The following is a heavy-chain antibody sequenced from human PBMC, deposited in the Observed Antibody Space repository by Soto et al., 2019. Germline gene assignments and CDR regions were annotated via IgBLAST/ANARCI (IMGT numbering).Heavy chain of an antibody. D-gene: IGHD6-13*01. CDR1: GGSFSGYY. CDR2: IHHSGST. CDR3: ARGAQIAAAAAGY. Sequence: SETLSLTCAIYGGSFSGYYWSWIRQPPGKGLEWIGEIHHSGSTNYNPSLKSRVTISVDTAKNQFYLKPKSVTAADTAVYYCARGAQIAAAAAGYWGQGTLVTVSS. V-gene: IGHV4-34*01. J-gene: IGHJ4*02.